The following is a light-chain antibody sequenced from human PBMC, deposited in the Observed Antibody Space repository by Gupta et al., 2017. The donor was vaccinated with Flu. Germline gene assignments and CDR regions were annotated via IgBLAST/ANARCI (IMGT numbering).Light chain of an antibody. CDR1: EDINGW. CDR3: QQAKSFPIT. Sequence: PSSVPASVGDRLTITCRASEDINGWVAWFQQKPGQAPNLLIYEATALHTGVPVRFSGSGFGTEFNLTISSLQPEDFATYYCQQAKSFPITFGGGTKVEIK. J-gene: IGKJ4*01. V-gene: IGKV1-12*01. CDR2: EAT.